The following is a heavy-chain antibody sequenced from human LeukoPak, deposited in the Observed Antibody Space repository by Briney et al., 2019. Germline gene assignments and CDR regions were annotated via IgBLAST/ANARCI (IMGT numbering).Heavy chain of an antibody. CDR3: AERGDSRWSHDAFDI. V-gene: IGHV3-23*01. D-gene: IGHD3-10*01. CDR1: GFTFSSYA. J-gene: IGHJ3*02. Sequence: GGSLRLSCAASGFTFSSYAMSWVRQAPGKGLEWVSAISGSGGSTYYADSVKGRFTISRDNSKNTLYLQMNSLRAEDTAVYYCAERGDSRWSHDAFDIWGQGTMVTVSS. CDR2: ISGSGGST.